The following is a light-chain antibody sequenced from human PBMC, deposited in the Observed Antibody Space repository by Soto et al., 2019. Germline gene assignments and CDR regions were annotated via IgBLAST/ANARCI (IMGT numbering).Light chain of an antibody. CDR3: SSYTGSSTSR. V-gene: IGLV2-14*01. J-gene: IGLJ1*01. CDR1: SSDVGGYNY. Sequence: QSALTQPASVSGSPGQSITISCTGTSSDVGGYNYVSWYQQHPGKAPKLMIYDVSNRPSGVSNRFSGSKSDNTASLTISGLQAEDEADYYCSSYTGSSTSRFGTGTKLTVL. CDR2: DVS.